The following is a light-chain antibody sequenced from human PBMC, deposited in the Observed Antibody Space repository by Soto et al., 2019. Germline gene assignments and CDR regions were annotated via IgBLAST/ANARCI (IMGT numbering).Light chain of an antibody. CDR1: SSDVGGYNY. V-gene: IGLV2-11*01. Sequence: QSALTQPRSVSGSPGQSVTISCTGTSSDVGGYNYVSWYQQQPGKAPRVMIYDVSERPSGVPDRFSGSKSGNTASLTISGLQAEEEADYYCCSYAGSPRYVLGTGTKVTVL. CDR3: CSYAGSPRYV. J-gene: IGLJ1*01. CDR2: DVS.